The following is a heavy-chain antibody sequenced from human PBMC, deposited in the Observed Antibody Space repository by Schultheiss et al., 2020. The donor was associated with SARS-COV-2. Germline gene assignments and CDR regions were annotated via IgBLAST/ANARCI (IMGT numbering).Heavy chain of an antibody. Sequence: ETLSLTCTVSGGSISSYYWSWLRQAPGKGLEWVSVVYSGGDTHYADSVKGRFTISRDTSKNTLYLQLNSLRAEDTAVYYCARASPYFDYWGQGALVTVSS. J-gene: IGHJ4*02. CDR1: GGSISSYY. V-gene: IGHV3-53*01. CDR2: VYSGGDT. CDR3: ARASPYFDY.